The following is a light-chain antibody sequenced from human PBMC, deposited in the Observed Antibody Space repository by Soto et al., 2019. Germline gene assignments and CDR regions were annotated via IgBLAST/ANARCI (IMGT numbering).Light chain of an antibody. J-gene: IGKJ4*01. V-gene: IGKV3-11*01. CDR2: DAS. CDR3: QQRSNWPPLT. CDR1: QSVSSY. Sequence: EIVLTQSPATLSLSPGERATLSCRASQSVSSYLAWYQQKPGQAPRLLIYDASNRATAIPARFSGSGSGTAVTPTISSLEPEDFAVYYCQQRSNWPPLTFGGGTKVEIK.